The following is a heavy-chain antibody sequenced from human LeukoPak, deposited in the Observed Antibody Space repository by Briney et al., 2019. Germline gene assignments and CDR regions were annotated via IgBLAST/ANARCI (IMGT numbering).Heavy chain of an antibody. J-gene: IGHJ4*02. CDR1: GGSINGYY. CDR3: AAEFDNEQWLDWDY. V-gene: IGHV4-59*01. D-gene: IGHD6-19*01. CDR2: IHYRGST. Sequence: SETLSLTCTVSGGSINGYYWNWIRQAPGKGLEWIGYIHYRGSTNYNPSLKSRVTISVDTSENQFSLKLSSVTAADTAVYYCAAEFDNEQWLDWDYWGRGTLVTVFS.